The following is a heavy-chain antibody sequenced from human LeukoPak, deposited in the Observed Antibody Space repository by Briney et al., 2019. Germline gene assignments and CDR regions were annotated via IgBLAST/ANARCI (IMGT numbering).Heavy chain of an antibody. D-gene: IGHD2-21*02. CDR3: AKASFIVVVTAIDAFDI. Sequence: GGSLRLSCAASGFTFSRYWMSWVRQAPGKGLEWVSAISGSGGSTYYADSVKGRFTISRDNSKNTLYLQMNSLRAEDTAVYYCAKASFIVVVTAIDAFDIWGQGTMVTVSS. CDR2: ISGSGGST. CDR1: GFTFSRYW. V-gene: IGHV3-23*01. J-gene: IGHJ3*02.